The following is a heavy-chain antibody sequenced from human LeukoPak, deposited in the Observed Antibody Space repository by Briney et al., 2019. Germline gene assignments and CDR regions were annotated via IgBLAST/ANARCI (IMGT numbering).Heavy chain of an antibody. Sequence: LSLTCAVSGGSISSGGYSWSWIRQAPGKGLEWVSYISSSGSTIYYADSMKGRFTISRDNAKNSLYLQMNSLRAEDTAVYYCARDLPGTIAVAGTGYFDYWGQGTLVTVSS. J-gene: IGHJ4*02. CDR2: ISSSGSTI. CDR1: GGSISSGGYS. D-gene: IGHD6-19*01. CDR3: ARDLPGTIAVAGTGYFDY. V-gene: IGHV3-11*01.